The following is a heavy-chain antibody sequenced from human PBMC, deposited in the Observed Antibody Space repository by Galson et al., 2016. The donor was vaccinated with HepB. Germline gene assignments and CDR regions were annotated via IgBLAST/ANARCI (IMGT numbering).Heavy chain of an antibody. J-gene: IGHJ4*02. CDR2: ISYDGSNK. D-gene: IGHD2-15*01. CDR3: AKGMGDCSGGSCYFDY. CDR1: EFNFSNYG. Sequence: SLRLSCAASEFNFSNYGMHWVRQAPGKGLEWVAVISYDGSNKHYADCVKGRFTISRDKSKNTLYLQMNSVRPEDTAEYYCAKGMGDCSGGSCYFDYWGQGTPVTVSS. V-gene: IGHV3-30*18.